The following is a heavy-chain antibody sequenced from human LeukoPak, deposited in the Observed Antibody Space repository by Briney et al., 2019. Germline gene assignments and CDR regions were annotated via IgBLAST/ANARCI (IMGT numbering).Heavy chain of an antibody. V-gene: IGHV4-59*01. Sequence: SETLSLTCTVSGGSISSYYWSWIRQPPGKGLEWIGYIYYSGSTNYNPSLKSRVTISVDTSKNQFSLKLSSVTAAGTAVYYCARAPYYDFWSGYPRNYYMDVWGKGTTVTVSS. CDR1: GGSISSYY. J-gene: IGHJ6*03. CDR2: IYYSGST. CDR3: ARAPYYDFWSGYPRNYYMDV. D-gene: IGHD3-3*01.